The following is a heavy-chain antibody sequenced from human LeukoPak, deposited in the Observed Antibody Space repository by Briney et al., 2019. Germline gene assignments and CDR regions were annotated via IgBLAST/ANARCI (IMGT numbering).Heavy chain of an antibody. CDR2: ISSSSSAI. V-gene: IGHV3-48*01. CDR3: ARRGDTPMVGDY. J-gene: IGHJ4*02. CDR1: GLTFSNYA. Sequence: PGGSLRLSCAASGLTFSNYAMNWVRQAPGKGLEWVSYISSSSSAIYYADSVRGRFTISRDIAKNSLYLQMNSLRVEDTAVYYCARRGDTPMVGDYWGQGTLVAVSS. D-gene: IGHD5-18*01.